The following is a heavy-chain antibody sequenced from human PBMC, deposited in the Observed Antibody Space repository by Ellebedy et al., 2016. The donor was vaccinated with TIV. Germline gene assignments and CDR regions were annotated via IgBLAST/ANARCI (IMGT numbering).Heavy chain of an antibody. CDR2: INTDTGNT. CDR1: GYTFALYT. Sequence: AASVKVSRKASGYTFALYTMHWVRQAPGQRLEWLGWINTDTGNTEYSQHFQGRVTFTTDTAASTVYMSLSSLGSEDTAVYYCAKDRGGTGDFDYWGQGTLVTVSS. D-gene: IGHD3-16*01. J-gene: IGHJ4*02. V-gene: IGHV1-3*04. CDR3: AKDRGGTGDFDY.